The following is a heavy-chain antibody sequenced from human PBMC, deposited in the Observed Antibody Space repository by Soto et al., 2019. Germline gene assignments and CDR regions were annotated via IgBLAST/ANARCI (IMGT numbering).Heavy chain of an antibody. V-gene: IGHV1-18*01. CDR3: ARESDYGDYVSDY. Sequence: QVQLVQSGTEMRRPGASAKVSCNASGYSFATSGINWLRQAPGQGLEWMGWISPYNGHTRYTQNFQGRVTLTTDTSTSTVHMELTRLTSGDTAVYYCARESDYGDYVSDYWGQGTLVIVSS. J-gene: IGHJ4*02. D-gene: IGHD4-17*01. CDR2: ISPYNGHT. CDR1: GYSFATSG.